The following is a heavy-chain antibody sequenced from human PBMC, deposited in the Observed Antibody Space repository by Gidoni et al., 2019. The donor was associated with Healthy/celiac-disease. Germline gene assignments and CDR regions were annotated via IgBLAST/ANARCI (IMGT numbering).Heavy chain of an antibody. Sequence: QVQLVESGRGVVQPGGSLRLSCAASGFTLSSYGMHWVRQAPGKGLEWVAFIRYDGSNKYYADSVKGRFTISRDNSKNTLYLQMNSLRAEDTAVYYCAKDRGGLFTTYFDYWGQGTLVTVSS. CDR1: GFTLSSYG. D-gene: IGHD3-22*01. CDR2: IRYDGSNK. V-gene: IGHV3-30*02. CDR3: AKDRGGLFTTYFDY. J-gene: IGHJ4*02.